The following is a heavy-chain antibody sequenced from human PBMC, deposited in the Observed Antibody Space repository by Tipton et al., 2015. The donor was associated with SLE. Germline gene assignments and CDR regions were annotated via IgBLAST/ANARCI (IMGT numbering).Heavy chain of an antibody. V-gene: IGHV4-39*07. D-gene: IGHD6-13*01. CDR1: GGSISSGDYY. Sequence: TLSLTCTVSGGSISSGDYYWGWIRQPPGKGLEWIESISHSGNTNYNPSLKSRVTISVDTSKNQFSLKLSSVTAADTAVYYCARASSSWPYYYYYMDVWGKGTTVTVSS. J-gene: IGHJ6*03. CDR3: ARASSSWPYYYYYMDV. CDR2: ISHSGNT.